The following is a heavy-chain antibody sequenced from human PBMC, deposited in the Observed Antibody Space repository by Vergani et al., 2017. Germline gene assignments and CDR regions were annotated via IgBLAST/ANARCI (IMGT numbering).Heavy chain of an antibody. V-gene: IGHV5-51*01. CDR2: IYPGDSDT. Sequence: EVQLVQSGAEVKTPGESLTISCKGSGYSFTSYWIGWVRRMPGKGLEWMGSIYPGDSDTSYSPSFQGQVTFSADKSISTAYLQWSSLKDSDTAMYYCARHEPPLRYYGMDVWGQGTTVTGSS. CDR3: ARHEPPLRYYGMDV. J-gene: IGHJ6*02. CDR1: GYSFTSYW.